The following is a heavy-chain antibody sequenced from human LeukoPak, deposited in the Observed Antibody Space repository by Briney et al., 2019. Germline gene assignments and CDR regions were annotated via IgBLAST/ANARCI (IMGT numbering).Heavy chain of an antibody. J-gene: IGHJ4*02. V-gene: IGHV3-23*01. CDR3: AKLMDFSGEEFDY. CDR1: GFTFSSYA. Sequence: PGGSLRLSCAASGFTFSSYAMSWVRQAPGKGLEWVSAISGSGGSTYYADSVKGRFTISRDNSKNTLYLQMNSLRAVDTAVYYCAKLMDFSGEEFDYWGQGTLVTASS. CDR2: ISGSGGST. D-gene: IGHD3-3*01.